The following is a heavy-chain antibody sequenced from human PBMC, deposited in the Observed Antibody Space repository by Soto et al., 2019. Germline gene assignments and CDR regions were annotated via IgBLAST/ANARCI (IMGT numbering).Heavy chain of an antibody. CDR2: IGSGSP. CDR1: GFTFSGYA. Sequence: EVQLLESGGGLVQPGGSLRLSCAASGFTFSGYAMSWVRQAPEKGLEWVSAIGSGSPFYADSVKGRFTISRDNANSMLYLQMNSLRADDTAVYFCAQDLGSSWYHYNSFAPGGQGTLVTVSS. V-gene: IGHV3-23*01. CDR3: AQDLGSSWYHYNSFAP. J-gene: IGHJ5*02. D-gene: IGHD6-13*01.